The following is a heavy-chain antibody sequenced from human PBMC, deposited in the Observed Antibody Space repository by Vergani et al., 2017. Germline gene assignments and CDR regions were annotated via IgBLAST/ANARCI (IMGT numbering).Heavy chain of an antibody. D-gene: IGHD6-19*01. CDR1: GFTFSSYS. CDR3: ARARIAVAGTIGY. Sequence: EVQLVESGGGLIQPGGSLRLSCAASGFTFSSYSMNWVRQAPGKGLEWVSSISSSSSYIYYADSVKGRFTISRDNAKNSLYLQMNSLRAEDTAVYYCARARIAVAGTIGYWGQGTLVTVSS. J-gene: IGHJ4*02. CDR2: ISSSSSYI. V-gene: IGHV3-21*01.